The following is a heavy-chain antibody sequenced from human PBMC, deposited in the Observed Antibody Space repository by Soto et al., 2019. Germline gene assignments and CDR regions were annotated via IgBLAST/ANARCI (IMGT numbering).Heavy chain of an antibody. CDR2: IYHSGST. Sequence: PSETLSLTCAVSGGSISSGGYSWSWIRQPPGKGLEWIGYIYHSGSTYYNPSLKSRVTISVDRSKNQFSLKLSSVTAADTAVYYCARHKGGYYSGVDVWGQGTTVTVSS. D-gene: IGHD3-16*01. CDR1: GGSISSGGYS. J-gene: IGHJ6*02. CDR3: ARHKGGYYSGVDV. V-gene: IGHV4-30-2*01.